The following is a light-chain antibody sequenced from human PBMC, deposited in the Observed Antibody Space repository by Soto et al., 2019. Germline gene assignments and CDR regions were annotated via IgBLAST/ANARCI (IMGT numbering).Light chain of an antibody. CDR3: QQYNSYWT. CDR2: DPS. V-gene: IGKV1-5*01. Sequence: DIQMTQSPFTLSASVGDRVTITCRASQSISSWLAWYQQKPGKAPKILIYDPSSLESGVPSRFSGSGSGTEFTLTITSLQPEDFATYYCQQYNSYWTFGQGTKADIK. J-gene: IGKJ1*01. CDR1: QSISSW.